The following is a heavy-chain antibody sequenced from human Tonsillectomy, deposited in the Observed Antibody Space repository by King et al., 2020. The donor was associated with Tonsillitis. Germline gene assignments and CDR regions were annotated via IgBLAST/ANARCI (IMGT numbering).Heavy chain of an antibody. Sequence: QLQESGPRLVKPSETLSLTCTVSGGSISTYYWNWLRQPAGEGLEWIGRVYSSGSTHYNPSLKSRVTMSVDTSKNQFSLKLSSVIAADTAVYYCVSESDYVWGSFRFFDYWGQGTLVTVSS. D-gene: IGHD3-16*02. CDR3: VSESDYVWGSFRFFDY. J-gene: IGHJ4*02. V-gene: IGHV4-4*07. CDR1: GGSISTYY. CDR2: VYSSGST.